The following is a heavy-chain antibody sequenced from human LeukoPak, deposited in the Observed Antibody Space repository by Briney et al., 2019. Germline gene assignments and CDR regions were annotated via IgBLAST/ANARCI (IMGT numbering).Heavy chain of an antibody. D-gene: IGHD3-10*01. V-gene: IGHV3-21*01. CDR1: GFTFSSYS. J-gene: IGHJ4*02. CDR2: ISSSSSYI. Sequence: PGGSLRLSCAASGFTFSSYSMNWVRQAPGKGLEWVSSISSSSSYIYYADSVKGRFTISRDNAKNSLYLQMNSLRAEDTAVYYCARAPTTMVRGRLDYWGQGTLVTVSS. CDR3: ARAPTTMVRGRLDY.